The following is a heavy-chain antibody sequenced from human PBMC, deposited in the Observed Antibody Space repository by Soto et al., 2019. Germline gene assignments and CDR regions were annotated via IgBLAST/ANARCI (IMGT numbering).Heavy chain of an antibody. V-gene: IGHV3-33*01. CDR3: ARDWWKQLAPGEYYFDY. Sequence: QVQLVESGGGVVQPGRSLRLSCAASGFTFSSYGMHWVRQAPGKGLEWAAVIWYDGSNKYYADSVKGRFTISRDNSKNRLYLQRCSLSAEDTAVYYCARDWWKQLAPGEYYFDYCVQGTLVTVSS. J-gene: IGHJ4*02. CDR2: IWYDGSNK. D-gene: IGHD6-6*01. CDR1: GFTFSSYG.